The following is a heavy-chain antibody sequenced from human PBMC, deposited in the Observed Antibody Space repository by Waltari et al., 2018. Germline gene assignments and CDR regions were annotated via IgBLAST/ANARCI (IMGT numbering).Heavy chain of an antibody. V-gene: IGHV4-34*02. D-gene: IGHD6-19*01. CDR1: EGSFIGSY. Sequence: QVQLQQWGAGLLKPSETLSLTCGVSEGSFIGSYWLWIRQAPGKGLEWIGEVDHSGTPNYNPSLKSRLTISIYASRVQLSLKLSSVTAADSAVYYCARSPRIAVSPRYYYMDVWGKGTTVTVSS. CDR2: VDHSGTP. J-gene: IGHJ6*03. CDR3: ARSPRIAVSPRYYYMDV.